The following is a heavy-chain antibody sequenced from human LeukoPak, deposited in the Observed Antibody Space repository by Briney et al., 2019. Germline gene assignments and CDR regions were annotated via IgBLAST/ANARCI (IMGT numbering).Heavy chain of an antibody. CDR1: GFTLSGYL. J-gene: IGHJ4*02. D-gene: IGHD3-22*01. V-gene: IGHV3-7*01. Sequence: GGALRLSCAASGFTLSGYLMGWVRPAPGEGLEWVANIKNNGSEKSYVESVKGRFTISRDNAKNSLYLQMNSLRAEDTAVYYCALDYDTSGYSHWGQGALVTVSS. CDR2: IKNNGSEK. CDR3: ALDYDTSGYSH.